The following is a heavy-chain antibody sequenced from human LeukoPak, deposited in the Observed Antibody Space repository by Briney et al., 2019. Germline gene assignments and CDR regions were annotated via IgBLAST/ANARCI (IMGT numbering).Heavy chain of an antibody. CDR1: GFTFSSYG. V-gene: IGHV3-30*18. Sequence: PAGGSLRLSCAASGFTFSSYGMHWARQAPGKGLEWVAVISYDGSNKYYADSVKGRFTISRDNSKNTLYLQMNSLRAEDTAVYYCAKDGYSSSWFDYWGQGTLVTVSS. CDR3: AKDGYSSSWFDY. CDR2: ISYDGSNK. J-gene: IGHJ4*02. D-gene: IGHD6-13*01.